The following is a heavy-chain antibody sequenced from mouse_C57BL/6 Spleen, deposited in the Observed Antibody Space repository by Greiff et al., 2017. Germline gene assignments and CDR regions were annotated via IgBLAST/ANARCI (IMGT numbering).Heavy chain of an antibody. J-gene: IGHJ1*03. CDR1: GYTFTDYN. V-gene: IGHV1-18*01. D-gene: IGHD1-1*01. Sequence: VQLQQSGPELVKPGASVKIPCKASGYTFTDYNMDWVKQSHGKSLEWIGDINPNNGGTIYNQKFKGKATLTVDKSSSTAYMELRSLTSEDTAVYYCARGPDYYGSSYVGYFDVWGTGTTVTVSS. CDR2: INPNNGGT. CDR3: ARGPDYYGSSYVGYFDV.